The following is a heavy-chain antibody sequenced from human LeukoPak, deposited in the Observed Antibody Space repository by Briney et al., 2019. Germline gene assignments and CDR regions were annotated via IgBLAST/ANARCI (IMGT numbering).Heavy chain of an antibody. CDR2: LSPDGSST. CDR1: GFTFSSYW. J-gene: IGHJ5*02. D-gene: IGHD5-12*01. Sequence: GWSLRLSCAASGFTFSSYWMQWVRQAPGKGLVGVSRLSPDGSSTTSADCVKDRFNISRDNAKNTLYLQIGSLRADDTAVYYWARMSRKASGLPDLWGQGTLVTVSS. V-gene: IGHV3-74*01. CDR3: ARMSRKASGLPDL.